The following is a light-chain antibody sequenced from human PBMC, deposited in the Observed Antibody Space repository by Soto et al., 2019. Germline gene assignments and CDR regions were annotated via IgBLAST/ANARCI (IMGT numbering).Light chain of an antibody. Sequence: QSALTQPASVSGSPGQSITITCTGTSSDVGSHNLVSWYQQHPGQAPKLMIYEVSKRPLGVSTRFSASKSGTTASLTIPGLQAEDEADYYCCSYGGSRAVFGGGTQLTV. J-gene: IGLJ7*01. CDR2: EVS. CDR1: SSDVGSHNL. CDR3: CSYGGSRAV. V-gene: IGLV2-23*02.